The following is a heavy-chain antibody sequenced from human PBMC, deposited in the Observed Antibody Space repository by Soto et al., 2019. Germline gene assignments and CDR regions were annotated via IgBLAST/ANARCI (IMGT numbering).Heavy chain of an antibody. Sequence: PGLPPQNSSKVSEYKIINLCIGWISKMPGKGLEWMGIIYPGDSDTRYSPSFQGQVTISADKSISTAYLQWSSLKASDTAMYYCARPPGPGAEAFDIWGQGTMVTVSS. J-gene: IGHJ3*02. CDR3: ARPPGPGAEAFDI. CDR1: EYKIINLC. CDR2: IYPGDSDT. V-gene: IGHV5-51*01. D-gene: IGHD1-1*01.